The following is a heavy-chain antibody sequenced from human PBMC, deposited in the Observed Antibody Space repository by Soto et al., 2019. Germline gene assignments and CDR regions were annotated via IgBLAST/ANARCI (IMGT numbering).Heavy chain of an antibody. V-gene: IGHV4-59*11. CDR3: ARANWFFDY. CDR2: IYYSGST. Sequence: ETLSLTCTVSGGPINNHYWSWIRQPPGQGLEWIGYIYYSGSTNYNPSLKSRVTMSVDTSKNQFSLKLSSLTAADTAIYYCARANWFFDYWGQGTLVTVSS. D-gene: IGHD7-27*01. CDR1: GGPINNHY. J-gene: IGHJ4*02.